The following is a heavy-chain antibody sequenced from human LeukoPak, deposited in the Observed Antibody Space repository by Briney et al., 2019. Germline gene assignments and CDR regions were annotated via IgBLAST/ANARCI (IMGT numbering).Heavy chain of an antibody. CDR3: ARDPDYGDAFDI. CDR1: GGSISSYY. D-gene: IGHD4-17*01. J-gene: IGHJ3*02. V-gene: IGHV4-4*07. Sequence: SETLSLTCTVSGGSISSYYWSWIRQPAGKGLEWIGRIYTSGSTNYSPSLKSRVTMSVDTSKNQFSLKLSSVTAADTAEYYCARDPDYGDAFDIWCQGTMVTVSS. CDR2: IYTSGST.